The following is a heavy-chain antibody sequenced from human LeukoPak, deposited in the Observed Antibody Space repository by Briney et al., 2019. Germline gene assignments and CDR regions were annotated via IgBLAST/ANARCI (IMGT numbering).Heavy chain of an antibody. CDR1: GYTLTSYG. CDR2: ISAYNGNT. J-gene: IGHJ5*02. Sequence: ASVKVSCKASGYTLTSYGISWVRQAPGQGLEWMGWISAYNGNTNYAQKLQGRVTMTTDTSTSTAYMELRSLRSDDTAVYYCARDRGAMVRGVIPRLDPWGQGTLVTVSS. D-gene: IGHD3-10*01. CDR3: ARDRGAMVRGVIPRLDP. V-gene: IGHV1-18*01.